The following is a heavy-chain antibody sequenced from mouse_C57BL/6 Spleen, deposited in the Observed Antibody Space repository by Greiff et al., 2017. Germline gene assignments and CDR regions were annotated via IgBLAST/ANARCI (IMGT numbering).Heavy chain of an antibody. V-gene: IGHV1-7*01. CDR1: GYTFTSYW. D-gene: IGHD3-2*02. J-gene: IGHJ4*01. CDR3: ARAAQAHYYAMDY. Sequence: VKLMESGAELAKPGASVKLSCKASGYTFTSYWMHWVKQRPGQGLEWIGYINPSSGYTKYNQKFKDKATLPADKSSSTAYMQLSSLTYEDSAVYYCARAAQAHYYAMDYWGQGTSVTVSS. CDR2: INPSSGYT.